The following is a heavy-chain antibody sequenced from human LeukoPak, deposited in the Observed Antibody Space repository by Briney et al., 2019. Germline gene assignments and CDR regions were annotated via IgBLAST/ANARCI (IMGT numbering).Heavy chain of an antibody. CDR3: AKESYYGSGEMDV. CDR1: GFAFDDYT. Sequence: GGSLRLSCAASGFAFDDYTMHWVRQAPGKGLEWVSLISWDGGSTYYADSVKGRFTISRDNSKNSLYLQMNSLRTEDTALYYCAKESYYGSGEMDVWGKGTTVTISS. J-gene: IGHJ6*04. D-gene: IGHD3-10*01. V-gene: IGHV3-43*01. CDR2: ISWDGGST.